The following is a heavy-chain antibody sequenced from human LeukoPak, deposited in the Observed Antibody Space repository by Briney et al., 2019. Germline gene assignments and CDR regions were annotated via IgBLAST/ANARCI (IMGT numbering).Heavy chain of an antibody. CDR2: IYPGDSDT. V-gene: IGHV5-51*01. D-gene: IGHD6-13*01. Sequence: GESLKISFKGSGYRFTSYWIGWVRQMPGKGLEWMGIIYPGDSDTRYSPSFQGQVTISADKSISTAYLQWSSLKASDTAMYCCARQQLDYYDAFDIWGQGTMVTVSS. J-gene: IGHJ3*02. CDR1: GYRFTSYW. CDR3: ARQQLDYYDAFDI.